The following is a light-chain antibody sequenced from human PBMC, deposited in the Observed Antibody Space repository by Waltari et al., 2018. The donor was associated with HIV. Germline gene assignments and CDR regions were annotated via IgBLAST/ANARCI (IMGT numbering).Light chain of an antibody. CDR1: QSISTY. Sequence: DIQMTQSPSSLSASVGDRVPITCRASQSISTYLNWYQQKPGKAPKLLVYDASSLQGGVSSRFSGSGSGTDFTLTISSLQPEDFVTYYCQQSYSTPWTFGQGTKVDI. J-gene: IGKJ1*01. V-gene: IGKV1-39*01. CDR2: DAS. CDR3: QQSYSTPWT.